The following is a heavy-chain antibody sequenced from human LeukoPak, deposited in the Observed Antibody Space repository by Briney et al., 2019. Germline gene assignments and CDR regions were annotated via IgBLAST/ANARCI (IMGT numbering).Heavy chain of an antibody. D-gene: IGHD2-2*01. CDR1: GYTFTGYY. V-gene: IGHV1-2*02. CDR3: ASGYCSSTSYQTVYYYYYMDV. CDR2: INPNSGGT. J-gene: IGHJ6*03. Sequence: ASVKVSCKASGYTFTGYYMHWVRQAPGQGLEWMGWINPNSGGTNYAQKFQGRVTMTRDTSISTAYMELSRLRSDDTAVYYCASGYCSSTSYQTVYYYYYMDVWGKGTTVTVSS.